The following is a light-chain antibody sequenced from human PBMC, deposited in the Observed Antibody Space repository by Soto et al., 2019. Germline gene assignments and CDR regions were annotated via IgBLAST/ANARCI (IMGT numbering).Light chain of an antibody. J-gene: IGLJ2*01. CDR1: SSNIGNNY. V-gene: IGLV1-51*01. CDR2: DNN. CDR3: GTWDTSLSAVV. Sequence: QSVLTQPPSVSAAPGQKVTISCSGSSSNIGNNYVSLYQHLPGTAPTLLIYDNNDRPSGIPDRFSGSKSGTSATLGITGLQTGDEADYYCGTWDTSLSAVVFGGGTKLTVL.